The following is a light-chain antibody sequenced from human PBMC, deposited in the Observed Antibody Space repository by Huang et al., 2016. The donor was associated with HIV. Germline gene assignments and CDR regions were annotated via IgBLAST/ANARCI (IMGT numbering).Light chain of an antibody. CDR2: GAS. J-gene: IGKJ1*01. CDR1: QSVSSNY. Sequence: EIVLTQSPGTLSLSPGERATLSCRASQSVSSNYLAWYQQKPGQAPRLLIYGASSRATVIPDRFSGSGSGTDFTLSISRLEPEDFAVYYCQHYGNSRWTFGLGTKVDIK. CDR3: QHYGNSRWT. V-gene: IGKV3-20*01.